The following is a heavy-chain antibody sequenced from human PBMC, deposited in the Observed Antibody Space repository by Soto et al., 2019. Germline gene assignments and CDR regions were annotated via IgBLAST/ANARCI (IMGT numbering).Heavy chain of an antibody. CDR3: ARGEADADPLYYYYYGMDV. J-gene: IGHJ6*02. CDR2: VYYGGST. V-gene: IGHV4-39*07. Sequence: SETLSLTCTVSGGSISSSSYYWGWIRQPPGKGLEWIGNVYYGGSTNYNPSLKSRVTISVETSKSQFSLKLSSVTAADTAVYYCARGEADADPLYYYYYGMDVWGQGTTVTVSS. CDR1: GGSISSSSYY.